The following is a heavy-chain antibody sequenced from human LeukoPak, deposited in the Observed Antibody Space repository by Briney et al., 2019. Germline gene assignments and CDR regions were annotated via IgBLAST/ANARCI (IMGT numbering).Heavy chain of an antibody. CDR2: INHSGNT. V-gene: IGHV4-34*01. J-gene: IGHJ4*02. Sequence: SETLSLTCAVSGGSFIGYHWNWIRQSPGKGLEWIAKINHSGNTNYNPSLKGRVTISVDTSKNQFSLKLRSVTAADTAVYYCARDPTTVVNLLYYFDDWGQGTLVTVSS. D-gene: IGHD4-23*01. CDR3: ARDPTTVVNLLYYFDD. CDR1: GGSFIGYH.